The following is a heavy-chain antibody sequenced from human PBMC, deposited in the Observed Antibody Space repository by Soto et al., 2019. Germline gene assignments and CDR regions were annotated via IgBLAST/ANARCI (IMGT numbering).Heavy chain of an antibody. CDR2: IIPIFGTA. V-gene: IGHV1-69*01. Sequence: QVQLVQSGAEVKKPGSSVKVSCKASGGTFSSYAISWVRQAPGQGLEWMGGIIPIFGTANYAQKFQGRVTITADESTGTAYMELSSLRSEDTAVYYCARSGGSYYGSLSYFDYWGQGTLVTVSS. CDR3: ARSGGSYYGSLSYFDY. CDR1: GGTFSSYA. J-gene: IGHJ4*02. D-gene: IGHD1-26*01.